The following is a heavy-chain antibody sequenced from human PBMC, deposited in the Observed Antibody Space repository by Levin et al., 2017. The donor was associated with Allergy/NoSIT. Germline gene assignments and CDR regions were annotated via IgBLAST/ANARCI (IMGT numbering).Heavy chain of an antibody. Sequence: GESLKISCAASGFTFSSYWMSWVRQAPGKGLEWVANIKQDGSEKYYVDSVKGRFTISRDNAKNSLYLQMNSLRAEDTAVYYCARETRRSLAVAGMRAFDIWGQGTMVTVSS. V-gene: IGHV3-7*01. CDR2: IKQDGSEK. J-gene: IGHJ3*02. D-gene: IGHD6-19*01. CDR3: ARETRRSLAVAGMRAFDI. CDR1: GFTFSSYW.